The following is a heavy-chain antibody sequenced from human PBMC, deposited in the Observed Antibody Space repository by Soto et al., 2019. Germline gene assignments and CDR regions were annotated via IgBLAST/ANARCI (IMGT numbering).Heavy chain of an antibody. J-gene: IGHJ5*01. CDR3: ARMASFGSLNWFDP. CDR2: MNPGSGDT. D-gene: IGHD5-18*01. CDR1: WCTERNTN. V-gene: IGHV1-8*01. Sequence: SGKISSGGSWCTERNTNLAGGVQATRQGLEWMGWMNPGSGDTGYAQKFQGRVTMTRDISIATAYMELSSLRSEDTAIYYCARMASFGSLNWFDPWGQGPLVTVSS.